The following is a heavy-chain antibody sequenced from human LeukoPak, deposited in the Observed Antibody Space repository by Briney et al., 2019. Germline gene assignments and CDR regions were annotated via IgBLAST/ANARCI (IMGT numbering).Heavy chain of an antibody. V-gene: IGHV4-31*03. J-gene: IGHJ3*02. CDR1: GGSISSGGYY. D-gene: IGHD3-9*01. CDR3: AMTAIYDILTGYIGALGLFDI. Sequence: PSQTLSLTCTVSGGSISSGGYYWSWIRQHPGKGLEWIGCIYYSGSTYYNPSLKSRVTISVDTSKNQFSLKLSSVTAAGTAVYYCAMTAIYDILTGYIGALGLFDIWGQGTMVTVSS. CDR2: IYYSGST.